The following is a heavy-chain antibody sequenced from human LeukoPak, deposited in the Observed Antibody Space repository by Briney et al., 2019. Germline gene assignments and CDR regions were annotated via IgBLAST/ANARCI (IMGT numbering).Heavy chain of an antibody. CDR1: GFNFNTYA. D-gene: IGHD3-3*01. J-gene: IGHJ4*02. Sequence: QPGGSLRLSCAASGFNFNTYAMHWVRQAPGKGLEWVAFMQFDESDEKYANSVRGRFTISRDNLRNILYLHMNSLRGDDTAVYYCARCVFWSGFYPLDSWGQGTLVTVSS. CDR2: MQFDESDE. V-gene: IGHV3-30*02. CDR3: ARCVFWSGFYPLDS.